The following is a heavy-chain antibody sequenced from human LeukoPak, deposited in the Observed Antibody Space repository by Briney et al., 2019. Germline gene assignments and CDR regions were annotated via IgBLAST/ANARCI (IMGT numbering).Heavy chain of an antibody. CDR1: GGSFSGYY. D-gene: IGHD3-16*02. Sequence: SETLSLTCAVYGGSFSGYYWSWIRQPPGKGLEWIGEINHSGSTNYNPSLKSRVTISVDTSKNQFSLKLSSVTAADTAVYYCASSPLYDYVWGSYRYIDSRPYYFDCWGQGTLVTVSS. CDR3: ASSPLYDYVWGSYRYIDSRPYYFDC. CDR2: INHSGST. V-gene: IGHV4-34*01. J-gene: IGHJ4*02.